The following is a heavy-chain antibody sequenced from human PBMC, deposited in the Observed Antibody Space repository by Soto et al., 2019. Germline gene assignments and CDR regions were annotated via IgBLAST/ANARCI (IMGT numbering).Heavy chain of an antibody. J-gene: IGHJ3*02. CDR1: GFTFSSYA. D-gene: IGHD2-15*01. V-gene: IGHV3-23*01. CDR3: ARDEVVVVSRGAFDI. Sequence: GGSLRLSCAASGFTFSSYAMSWVRQAPGKGLEWVAAISGDGGSTYYADSVKGRFTISRDNSKNTLYLQMNSLRAEDTAVYYCARDEVVVVSRGAFDIWGQGTMVTVSS. CDR2: ISGDGGST.